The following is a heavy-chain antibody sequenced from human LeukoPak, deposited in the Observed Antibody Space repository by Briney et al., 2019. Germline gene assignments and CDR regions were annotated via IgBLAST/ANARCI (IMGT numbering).Heavy chain of an antibody. Sequence: SETLSLTCTVSGSSISSYYWSWIRQPAGKGLEWIGRIYTSGSTNYNPSLKSRVTMSVDTSKNQFSLKLSSVTAADTAVYYCARDLEGVLRFLEWDKSWWFDPWGQGTLVTVSS. D-gene: IGHD3-3*01. V-gene: IGHV4-4*07. CDR2: IYTSGST. J-gene: IGHJ5*02. CDR1: GSSISSYY. CDR3: ARDLEGVLRFLEWDKSWWFDP.